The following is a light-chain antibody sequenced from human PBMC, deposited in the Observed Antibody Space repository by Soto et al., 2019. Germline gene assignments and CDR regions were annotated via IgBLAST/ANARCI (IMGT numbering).Light chain of an antibody. Sequence: SQDIGTWLAWYQQKPEKAPKVLIYRASNLESGVPSRFSGSGSGTQFSLTICSLQADAFATYCSLQYHLFCRTLRQGTKVDIK. J-gene: IGKJ1*01. CDR1: QDIGTW. V-gene: IGKV1-5*03. CDR2: RAS. CDR3: LQYHLFCRT.